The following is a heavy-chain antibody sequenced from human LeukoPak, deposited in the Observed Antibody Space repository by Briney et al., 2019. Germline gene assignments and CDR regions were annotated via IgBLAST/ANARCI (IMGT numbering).Heavy chain of an antibody. D-gene: IGHD3-16*01. J-gene: IGHJ4*02. Sequence: GRSLRLSCAASGFTFNSYIMSWVRQAPGKGLEWVSSIHYNGITNYADAVKGRFTISRDNSKNTLSLQLSSLRAEDTAIYYCARRGDKYFDYWGRGTLATVSS. CDR2: IHYNGIT. CDR1: GFTFNSYI. V-gene: IGHV3-23*05. CDR3: ARRGDKYFDY.